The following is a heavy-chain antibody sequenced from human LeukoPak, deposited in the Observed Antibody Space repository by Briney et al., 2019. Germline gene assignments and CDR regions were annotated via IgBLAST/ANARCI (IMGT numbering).Heavy chain of an antibody. CDR1: GGTFSSYA. V-gene: IGHV1-2*02. CDR3: VRGGDGYNSPGGRFDY. J-gene: IGHJ4*02. D-gene: IGHD5-24*01. CDR2: INPNSGGT. Sequence: ASVKVSCKASGGTFSSYAISWVRQAPGQGLEWMGWINPNSGGTNYAQNFQGGVTMTRDTSISTVYMELRRLKSDDTAVYYCVRGGDGYNSPGGRFDYWGQGTLVTVSS.